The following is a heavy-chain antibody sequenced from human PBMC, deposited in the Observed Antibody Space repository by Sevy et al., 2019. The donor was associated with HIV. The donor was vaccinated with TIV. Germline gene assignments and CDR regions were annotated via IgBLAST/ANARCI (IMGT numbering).Heavy chain of an antibody. CDR1: EDSEFTFSKAW. D-gene: IGHD3-22*01. CDR3: TRNYDSSGYGSTGY. Sequence: GGSLRLSCAASEDSEFTFSKAWMTWVRQAPGKGPEWVGRIKSKSDAGTTDYAAPVKGRFTISRDDSKSIAYLQMNSLKTEDTAVYYCTRNYDSSGYGSTGYWGQGTLVTVSS. J-gene: IGHJ4*02. V-gene: IGHV3-15*01. CDR2: IKSKSDAGTT.